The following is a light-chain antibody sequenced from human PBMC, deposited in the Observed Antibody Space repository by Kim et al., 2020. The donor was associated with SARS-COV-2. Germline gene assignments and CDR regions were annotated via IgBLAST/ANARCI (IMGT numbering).Light chain of an antibody. CDR2: GAS. Sequence: VSPGERATLSCRASQSVSSNLAWYQQKPGQAPRLLIYGASTRATGIPARCSGSGAGTEFTLTISSLQSEDFAVYYCQQYNNWPPLFGQGTRLEIK. V-gene: IGKV3-15*01. J-gene: IGKJ5*01. CDR1: QSVSSN. CDR3: QQYNNWPPL.